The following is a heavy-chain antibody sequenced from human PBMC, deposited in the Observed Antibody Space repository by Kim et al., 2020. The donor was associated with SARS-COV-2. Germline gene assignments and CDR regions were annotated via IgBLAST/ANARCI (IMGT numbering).Heavy chain of an antibody. D-gene: IGHD3-22*01. J-gene: IGHJ5*02. CDR2: INHSGST. CDR1: GGSFSGYY. Sequence: SETLSLTCAVYGGSFSGYYWSWIRQPPGKGLEWIGEINHSGSTNYNPSLKSRVTISVDTSKNQFSLKLSSVTAADTAVYYCARWYYYDSSGYYNWFDPWGQGTLVTVSS. V-gene: IGHV4-34*01. CDR3: ARWYYYDSSGYYNWFDP.